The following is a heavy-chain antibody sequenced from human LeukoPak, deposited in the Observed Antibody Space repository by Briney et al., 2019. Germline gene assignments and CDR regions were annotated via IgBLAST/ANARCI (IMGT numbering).Heavy chain of an antibody. CDR1: GYTFTSYG. D-gene: IGHD4-17*01. J-gene: IGHJ6*02. CDR3: ARDLKYDYGDRLGYYGMDV. Sequence: GASVKVSCKASGYTFTSYGISWVRQAPGQGLEWMGWISAYNGNTNYAQKLQGRVTITADESTSTAYMELSSLRSEDTAVYYCARDLKYDYGDRLGYYGMDVWGQGTTVTVSS. V-gene: IGHV1-18*01. CDR2: ISAYNGNT.